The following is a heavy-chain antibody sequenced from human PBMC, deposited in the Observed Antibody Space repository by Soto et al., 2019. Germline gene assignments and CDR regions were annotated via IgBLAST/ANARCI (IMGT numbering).Heavy chain of an antibody. J-gene: IGHJ5*02. Sequence: QVQLQESGPGLVKPSETLSLTCAVSGVSIKTYYWSWIRKPAGKGLEWIGRIYTTGSANHNPSLRIRVTMSVDTSKNQVSLKLTSVTAADAGVYYCARDDYYDSNNWFDPWGQGSLGTVSS. D-gene: IGHD3-9*01. CDR1: GVSIKTYY. CDR2: IYTTGSA. CDR3: ARDDYYDSNNWFDP. V-gene: IGHV4-4*07.